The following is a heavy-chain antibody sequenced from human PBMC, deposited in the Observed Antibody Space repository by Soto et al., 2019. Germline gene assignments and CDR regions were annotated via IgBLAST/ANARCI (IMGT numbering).Heavy chain of an antibody. J-gene: IGHJ5*02. D-gene: IGHD3-10*01. Sequence: EVQLVESGGGLVNPGASLRLSCAASGLSLSDAWMNWVRQAPGKGLEWVGHIRSKTDGGTTVYAAPVKGRFAISRDDSQNTLYLQMNNLQIEDTAMYYCAREIAGWFDPWGLGTLVTVSS. V-gene: IGHV3-15*07. CDR3: AREIAGWFDP. CDR2: IRSKTDGGTT. CDR1: GLSLSDAW.